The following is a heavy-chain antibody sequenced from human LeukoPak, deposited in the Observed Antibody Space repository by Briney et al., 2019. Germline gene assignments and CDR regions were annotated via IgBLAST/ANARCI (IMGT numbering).Heavy chain of an antibody. V-gene: IGHV3-21*01. D-gene: IGHD5-18*01. CDR3: AREGYSYGHDAFDI. CDR1: GFTFSSYS. Sequence: PGGSLRLSCAASGFTFSSYSMNWVRQAPGKGLEWVSSISSSNTYIYYADSVKGRFTISRDNAKNSLYLQMNSLRAEDTAVYYCAREGYSYGHDAFDIGGQGTMVTVSS. CDR2: ISSSNTYI. J-gene: IGHJ3*02.